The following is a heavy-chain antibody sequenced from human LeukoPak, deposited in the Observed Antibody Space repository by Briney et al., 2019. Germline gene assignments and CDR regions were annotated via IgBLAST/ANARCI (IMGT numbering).Heavy chain of an antibody. CDR1: GFTFSNAW. CDR2: IKSKTDGGTT. Sequence: GGSLRLSCAASGFTFSNAWTSWVRQAPGKGLEWVGRIKSKTDGGTTDYAAPVKGRFTISRDDSKNTLYLQMNSLKTEDTAVYYCTTDQGRYCSSTSCYVFDYWGQGTLVTVSS. CDR3: TTDQGRYCSSTSCYVFDY. V-gene: IGHV3-15*01. D-gene: IGHD2-2*01. J-gene: IGHJ4*02.